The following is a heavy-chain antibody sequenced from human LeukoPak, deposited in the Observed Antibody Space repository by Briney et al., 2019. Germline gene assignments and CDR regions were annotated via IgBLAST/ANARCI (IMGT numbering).Heavy chain of an antibody. CDR2: INPSGGST. J-gene: IGHJ4*02. D-gene: IGHD1-26*01. CDR3: ARDGRGELRPPFTYHFDY. CDR1: GYTFTSYY. V-gene: IGHV1-46*01. Sequence: ASVKVSCKASGYTFTSYYMHWVRQAPGQGLEWMGIINPSGGSTSYAQKFQGRVTMTRDTSTSTVYMELSSLRSEDTAVYYCARDGRGELRPPFTYHFDYWGQGTLVTVSS.